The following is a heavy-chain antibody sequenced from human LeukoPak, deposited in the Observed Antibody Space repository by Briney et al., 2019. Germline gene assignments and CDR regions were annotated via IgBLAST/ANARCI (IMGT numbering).Heavy chain of an antibody. CDR1: GYAFPHYV. V-gene: IGHV1-3*01. J-gene: IGHJ4*02. CDR2: INAGNGDDT. D-gene: IGHD6-13*01. CDR3: ARSGSNWSCDS. Sequence: GASVKVSGKASGYAFPHYVVQGVRQAPGQTVEWMGWINAGNGDDTKYSQKFQSRLTITTHTSATTVYMELNRLRSEDTAVYYCARSGSNWSCDSWGQGTLVTVSS.